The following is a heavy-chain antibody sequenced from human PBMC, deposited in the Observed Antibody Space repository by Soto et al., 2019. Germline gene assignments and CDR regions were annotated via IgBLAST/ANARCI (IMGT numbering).Heavy chain of an antibody. V-gene: IGHV3-33*01. D-gene: IGHD4-17*01. Sequence: QVHLVESGGGVVQPGKSLRLSCAASGFTFDNYGMLWVRQAPGKGLEWVALISYAVSYRYYTNSVRGRFTISRDNSKNMVFLHMNSLQGDDTAVYYCAGGDYGDSIDFWGQGTLVTVSS. J-gene: IGHJ4*02. CDR1: GFTFDNYG. CDR3: AGGDYGDSIDF. CDR2: ISYAVSYR.